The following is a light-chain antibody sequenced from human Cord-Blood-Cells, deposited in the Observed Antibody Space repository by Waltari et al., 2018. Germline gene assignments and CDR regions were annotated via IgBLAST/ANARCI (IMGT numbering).Light chain of an antibody. Sequence: DIQMTQSPSTLSASVGDRVTITCRASQSISSWLAWYQQKPGKAHKLLIYKASSLESGVPSRFSGSGSGTEFTLTISSLQPDDFATYYCQQNRTFGQGTKVEIK. V-gene: IGKV1-5*03. J-gene: IGKJ1*01. CDR1: QSISSW. CDR3: QQNRT. CDR2: KAS.